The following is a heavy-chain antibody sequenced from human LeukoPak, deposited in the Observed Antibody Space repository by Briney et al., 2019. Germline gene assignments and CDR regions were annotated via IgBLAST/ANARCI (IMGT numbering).Heavy chain of an antibody. CDR1: GFTFSSYE. V-gene: IGHV3-48*03. D-gene: IGHD6-19*01. CDR2: ISSSGSTI. CDR3: ARDDSVAGTGFDY. J-gene: IGHJ4*02. Sequence: GGSLRLSCAASGFTFSSYEMNWVRQAPGKGLEWVSYISSSGSTIYYADSVKSRFTISRDNAKNSLYLQMNSLRAEDTAVYYCARDDSVAGTGFDYWGQGTLVTVSS.